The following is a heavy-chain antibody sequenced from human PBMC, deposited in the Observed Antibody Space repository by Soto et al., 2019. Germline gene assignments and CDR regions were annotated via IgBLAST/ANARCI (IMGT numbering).Heavy chain of an antibody. CDR3: ARYDYNGYYFDY. J-gene: IGHJ4*02. Sequence: QVQLVQSGAEVKKPGASVKVSCKASGYTFSTYYMHWVRQAPGQGYEWMGIINPSGGSTTYAQKFQRSXXMXRXXSTTTVYMELSSLKSEDTAVYYCARYDYNGYYFDYWGQGTLVTVSS. D-gene: IGHD4-4*01. V-gene: IGHV1-46*01. CDR1: GYTFSTYY. CDR2: INPSGGST.